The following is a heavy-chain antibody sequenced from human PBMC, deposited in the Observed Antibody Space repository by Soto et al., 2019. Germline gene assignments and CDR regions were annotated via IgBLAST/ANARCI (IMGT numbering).Heavy chain of an antibody. D-gene: IGHD6-13*01. Sequence: QVQLGESGGGVVQPGKSLRLSCVGSGFTFGNYAMYWVRQAPAKGLEWVAFISYDGSKRYHADSVKGQFTIARDNARNTLYVQMDRLRPEDTAVYYCAKGGGAAGYPIVYWGQGTLVTVSS. CDR2: ISYDGSKR. J-gene: IGHJ4*02. CDR3: AKGGGAAGYPIVY. V-gene: IGHV3-30*18. CDR1: GFTFGNYA.